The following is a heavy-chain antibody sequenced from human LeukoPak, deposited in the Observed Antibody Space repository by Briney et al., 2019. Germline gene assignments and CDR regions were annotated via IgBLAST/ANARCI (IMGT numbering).Heavy chain of an antibody. V-gene: IGHV3-21*01. J-gene: IGHJ4*02. CDR1: GFTFSSYS. Sequence: GGSLRLSCAASGFTFSSYSMNWVRQAPGKGLEWVSSISSSSSYIYYADSVKGRFTISRDNAKNSLYLQMNSLRAEDTAVYYCARNRGSSSSEALDYWGQGTLVTVSS. D-gene: IGHD6-6*01. CDR2: ISSSSSYI. CDR3: ARNRGSSSSEALDY.